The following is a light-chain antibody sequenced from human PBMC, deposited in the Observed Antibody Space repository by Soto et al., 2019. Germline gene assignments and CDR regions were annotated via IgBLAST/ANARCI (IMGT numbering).Light chain of an antibody. CDR1: QSVSNNY. CDR2: GAS. Sequence: EIVLTQSPGTLSLSPGERATLSCRASQSVSNNYLAWYQQKPGQAPRRLIFGASGRATGIPDRFSGSGSGTDFTLTISRLEPEDFAVYYCRQYGTSPTFGQGTKVEIK. V-gene: IGKV3-20*01. J-gene: IGKJ1*01. CDR3: RQYGTSPT.